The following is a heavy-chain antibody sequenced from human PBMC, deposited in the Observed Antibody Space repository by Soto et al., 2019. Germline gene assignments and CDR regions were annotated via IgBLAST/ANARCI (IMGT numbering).Heavy chain of an antibody. Sequence: ASVKVSCKASGYTFTGYYMHWVRQAPGQGLEWMGWINPNSGGTNYAQKFQGWVTMTRDTSISTAYMELSRLRSDDTAVYYCARGAPSGVFCSSTSCYAQDYMDVWGKGTTVTVSS. V-gene: IGHV1-2*04. CDR3: ARGAPSGVFCSSTSCYAQDYMDV. J-gene: IGHJ6*03. D-gene: IGHD2-2*01. CDR2: INPNSGGT. CDR1: GYTFTGYY.